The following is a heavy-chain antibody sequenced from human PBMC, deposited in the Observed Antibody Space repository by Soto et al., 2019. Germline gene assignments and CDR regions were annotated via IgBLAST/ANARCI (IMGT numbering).Heavy chain of an antibody. Sequence: SETLSLTCAVYGGSLSGYYWTWIRQPPGKGLEWIGEVNHSGTINFNPSLKSRLTISLDTSKKHFSLELGSVTDADTAAYYCARADRTLVTSYSLDVWGQGPTVTVSS. D-gene: IGHD2-21*02. J-gene: IGHJ6*02. CDR3: ARADRTLVTSYSLDV. V-gene: IGHV4-34*01. CDR1: GGSLSGYY. CDR2: VNHSGTI.